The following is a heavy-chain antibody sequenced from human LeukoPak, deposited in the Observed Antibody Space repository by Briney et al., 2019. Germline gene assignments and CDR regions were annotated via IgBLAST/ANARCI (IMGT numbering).Heavy chain of an antibody. CDR3: ARLGYIAVAPFDY. J-gene: IGHJ4*02. CDR2: IYYSGST. D-gene: IGHD6-19*01. CDR1: GGSISSYY. Sequence: NPSETLSLTCTVSGGSISSYYWSWIRQPPGKGLEWIGYIYYSGSTNYNPSLKSRVTISVDTSKNQFSLKLSSVTAADTVVYYCARLGYIAVAPFDYWGQGTLVTVSS. V-gene: IGHV4-59*08.